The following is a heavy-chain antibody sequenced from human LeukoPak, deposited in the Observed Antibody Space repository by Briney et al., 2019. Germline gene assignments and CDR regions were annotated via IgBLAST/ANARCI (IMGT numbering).Heavy chain of an antibody. D-gene: IGHD1-7*01. V-gene: IGHV3-7*01. CDR1: GFTFSSYW. Sequence: GGSLRLSCAASGFTFSSYWMSWVRQAPGKGLEWVANIKQDGSEKYYVDSVKGRFTISRDNAKNSLYLQMNSLRAGDTAVYYCAREITAGTTRGPYYYGMDVWGQGTTVTVSS. CDR2: IKQDGSEK. CDR3: AREITAGTTRGPYYYGMDV. J-gene: IGHJ6*02.